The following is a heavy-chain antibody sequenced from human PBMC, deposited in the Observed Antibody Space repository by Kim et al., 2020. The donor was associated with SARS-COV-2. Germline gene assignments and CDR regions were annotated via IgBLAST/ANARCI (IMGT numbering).Heavy chain of an antibody. D-gene: IGHD3-22*01. J-gene: IGHJ4*02. CDR2: IYYSGST. Sequence: SETLSLTCTVSGGSISSYYWSWIRQPPGKGLEWIGYIYYSGSTNYNPSLKSRVTISVDTSKNQFSLKLSSVTAADTAVYYCARGGSYYDSSGGFDYWGQGTLVTVSS. CDR3: ARGGSYYDSSGGFDY. V-gene: IGHV4-59*01. CDR1: GGSISSYY.